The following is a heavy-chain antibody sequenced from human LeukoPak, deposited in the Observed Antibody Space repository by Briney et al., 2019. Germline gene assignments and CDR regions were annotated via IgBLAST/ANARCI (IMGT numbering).Heavy chain of an antibody. CDR1: GGSISSYY. D-gene: IGHD2-2*01. J-gene: IGHJ4*02. CDR2: IYYGGST. V-gene: IGHV4-59*01. Sequence: SETLSLTCTVSGGSISSYYWSWIRQPPGKGLEWIGYIYYGGSTNYNPSLKSRVTISVDTSKNQFSLKLSSVTAADTAVYYCARGVRRLCSSTSCSIYYFDYWGQGTLVTVSS. CDR3: ARGVRRLCSSTSCSIYYFDY.